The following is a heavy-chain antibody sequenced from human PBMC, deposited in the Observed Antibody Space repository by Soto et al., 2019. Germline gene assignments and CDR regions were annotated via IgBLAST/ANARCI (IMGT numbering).Heavy chain of an antibody. J-gene: IGHJ6*02. CDR3: TTLGPNFDWLLGYYYYGMDV. CDR1: GFTFSNAW. V-gene: IGHV3-15*07. Sequence: PGGSLRLSCAASGFTFSNAWMNWVRQAPGKGLEWVGRIKSKTDGGTTDYAAPVKGRFTISRDDSKNTLYLQMNSLKTEDTAVYYRTTLGPNFDWLLGYYYYGMDVWGQGTTVTVSS. D-gene: IGHD3-9*01. CDR2: IKSKTDGGTT.